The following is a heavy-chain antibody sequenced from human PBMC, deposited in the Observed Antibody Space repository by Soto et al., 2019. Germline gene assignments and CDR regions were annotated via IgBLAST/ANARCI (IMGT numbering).Heavy chain of an antibody. V-gene: IGHV3-64*01. CDR1: GFTLSGYA. Sequence: EVQLAESGGGLAQPGGSLRLSCAASGFTLSGYAMDWVRQAPGKGLEYVSGISSNGVGTYYANSVQGRFTISRDNSKNTVYRQMGSLRPKDMAVYYCARRARPDFYYMDVWGKGSTVTVSS. J-gene: IGHJ6*03. CDR3: ARRARPDFYYMDV. D-gene: IGHD6-6*01. CDR2: ISSNGVGT.